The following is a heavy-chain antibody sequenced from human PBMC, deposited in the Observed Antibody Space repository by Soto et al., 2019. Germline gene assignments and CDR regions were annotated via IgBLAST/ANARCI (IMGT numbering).Heavy chain of an antibody. V-gene: IGHV3-7*01. D-gene: IGHD2-15*01. CDR1: GFTFSSYW. CDR3: VGVDCSGGSCYSYYYYGMAV. Sequence: SLSCAASGFTFSSYWMSWVRQAPGKGLEWVANIKQDGREKYYVDSVKGRFTISRDNAKNSLYLQMNSLRAEDTAVYYCVGVDCSGGSCYSYYYYGMAVWGQGTKVSIAS. CDR2: IKQDGREK. J-gene: IGHJ6*02.